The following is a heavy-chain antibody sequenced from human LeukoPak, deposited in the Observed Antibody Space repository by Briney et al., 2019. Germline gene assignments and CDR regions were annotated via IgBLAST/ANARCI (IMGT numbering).Heavy chain of an antibody. Sequence: GGSLRLSCAASGFTFGSYAMSWVRQAPGKGLEWVSTISGSGGSTYYADSVKGRFTISRDNSKNTLYLQMNSLRAEDTAVYYCAKDRQEGNFDYWGQGTLVTVSS. D-gene: IGHD3-10*01. CDR1: GFTFGSYA. CDR2: ISGSGGST. V-gene: IGHV3-23*01. J-gene: IGHJ4*02. CDR3: AKDRQEGNFDY.